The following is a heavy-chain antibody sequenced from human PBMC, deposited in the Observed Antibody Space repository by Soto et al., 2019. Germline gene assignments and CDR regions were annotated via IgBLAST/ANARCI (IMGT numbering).Heavy chain of an antibody. CDR2: ISYSGST. J-gene: IGHJ4*02. CDR1: GGSISSGDYY. Sequence: SETLSLTCTVSGGSISSGDYYWSWIRQPPGKGLEWIGYISYSGSTYYNPSLKSRLTISVDTSKNQFSLKLSSVTAADTAVYYCVTLFGAAAPFDYWGQGALVTVSS. CDR3: VTLFGAAAPFDY. D-gene: IGHD6-13*01. V-gene: IGHV4-30-4*01.